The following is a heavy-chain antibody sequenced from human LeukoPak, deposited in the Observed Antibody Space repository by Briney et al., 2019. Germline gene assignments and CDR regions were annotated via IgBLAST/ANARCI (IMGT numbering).Heavy chain of an antibody. CDR3: ARDFRSGWPPV. D-gene: IGHD6-19*01. J-gene: IGHJ4*02. CDR2: IYYSGST. CDR1: GGSISSYY. Sequence: SETLSLTCTVSGGSISSYYWSWIRQPPGKGLEWIGFIYYSGSTNYNPSLKSRVTISVDTSKNQFSLKLSSVTAADTAVYYCARDFRSGWPPVWGQGTLVTVSS. V-gene: IGHV4-59*01.